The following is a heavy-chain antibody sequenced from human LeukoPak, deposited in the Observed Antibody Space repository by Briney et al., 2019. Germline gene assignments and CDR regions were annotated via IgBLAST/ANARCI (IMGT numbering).Heavy chain of an antibody. CDR3: ARVSPTCWYSGSYYVCAFDI. Sequence: SETLSLTCTVSGGSISSSSYYWGWIRQPPGKGLEWIGSIYYSGSTYYNPSLKSRVTISVDTSKNQFSLKLSSVTAADTAVYYCARVSPTCWYSGSYYVCAFDIWGQGTMVTVSS. CDR1: GGSISSSSYY. CDR2: IYYSGST. J-gene: IGHJ3*02. D-gene: IGHD1-26*01. V-gene: IGHV4-39*07.